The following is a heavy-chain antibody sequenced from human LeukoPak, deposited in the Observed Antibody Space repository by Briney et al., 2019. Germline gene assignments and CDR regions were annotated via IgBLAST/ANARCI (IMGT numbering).Heavy chain of an antibody. Sequence: PGGSLRPSCAASEFTFNTFWMSWVRQAPGKGLEWVANINPDATQTYYVGSVTGRFTISRDNAQNSLYLQMNSLRAEDTAVYYCVREAIGTTAAFDIWGQGTIVTVSS. D-gene: IGHD2/OR15-2a*01. CDR1: EFTFNTFW. CDR3: VREAIGTTAAFDI. J-gene: IGHJ3*02. V-gene: IGHV3-7*01. CDR2: INPDATQT.